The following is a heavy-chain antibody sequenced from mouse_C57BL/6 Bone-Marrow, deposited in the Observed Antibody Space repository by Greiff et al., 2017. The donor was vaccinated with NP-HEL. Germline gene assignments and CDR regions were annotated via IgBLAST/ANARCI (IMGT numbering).Heavy chain of an antibody. CDR2: IRSKSNNYAT. CDR3: VSPYYSNLAWFAY. Sequence: EVQRVESGGGLVQPKGSLKLSCAASGFSFNTYAMNWVRQAPGKGLEWVARIRSKSNNYATYYADSVKDRFTISRDDSESMRYLQMNNLKTEDTAMYYCVSPYYSNLAWFAYWGQGTLVTVSA. V-gene: IGHV10-1*01. J-gene: IGHJ3*01. CDR1: GFSFNTYA. D-gene: IGHD2-5*01.